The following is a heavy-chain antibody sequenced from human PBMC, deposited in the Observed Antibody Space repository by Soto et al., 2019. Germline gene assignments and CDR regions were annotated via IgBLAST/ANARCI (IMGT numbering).Heavy chain of an antibody. D-gene: IGHD1-20*01. CDR2: IWNDSSNK. V-gene: IGHV3-33*03. J-gene: IGHJ4*02. CDR3: ATSNWNFFDY. Sequence: QVQLVESGGGVVQPGGSLRLSCAASGFSFSSYGMHWVRQATGKGLEWVAVIWNDSSNKLYPDSVRDRFTISRDNSKSTLFLQMNSLRAEDTAVYYCATSNWNFFDYWGQGALVTVSS. CDR1: GFSFSSYG.